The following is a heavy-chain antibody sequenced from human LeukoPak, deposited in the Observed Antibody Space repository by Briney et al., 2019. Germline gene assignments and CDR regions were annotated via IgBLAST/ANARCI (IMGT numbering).Heavy chain of an antibody. J-gene: IGHJ4*02. CDR2: ISWNSGHI. Sequence: GGSLRLSCAASGFTFDDYAMHWVRQAPGKGLEWVSSISWNSGHIGYADSVKGRFTISRDNAKNSLYLQMNSLRAEDTAVYYCARAQRVAAPAPYFDYWGQGTLVTVSS. CDR3: ARAQRVAAPAPYFDY. CDR1: GFTFDDYA. V-gene: IGHV3-9*01. D-gene: IGHD6-19*01.